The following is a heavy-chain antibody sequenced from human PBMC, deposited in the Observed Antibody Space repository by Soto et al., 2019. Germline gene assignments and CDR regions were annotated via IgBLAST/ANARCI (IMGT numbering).Heavy chain of an antibody. CDR2: IIPVLGVE. Sequence: QVQLVQSGAEVKNPGSSVKVSCKASGDTFTRSVITWVRQVPGQRLEWMGRIIPVLGVENHAQNFQGRITLTADKXXXXXXXXXXXXXXXXTAIYYXXXSTTGVYVFHDWGQGTLITVSS. CDR3: XXSTTGVYVFHD. D-gene: IGHD1-1*01. J-gene: IGHJ4*02. CDR1: GDTFTRSV. V-gene: IGHV1-69*02.